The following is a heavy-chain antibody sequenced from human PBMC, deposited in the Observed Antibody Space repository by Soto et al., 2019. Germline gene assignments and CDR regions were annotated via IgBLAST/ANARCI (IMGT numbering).Heavy chain of an antibody. V-gene: IGHV3-53*05. CDR3: ARGKRYNYGLDV. J-gene: IGHJ6*02. CDR2: FVRRGST. CDR1: GFTFSNNY. Sequence: PGGSLRLSCAASGFTFSNNYMSWVRQAPGKGLEWVSVFVRRGSTYYADTVKGRFTNSRDTTKNNQYLQMNSLRVEDTAVYYWARGKRYNYGLDVWGQGTTVTVSS.